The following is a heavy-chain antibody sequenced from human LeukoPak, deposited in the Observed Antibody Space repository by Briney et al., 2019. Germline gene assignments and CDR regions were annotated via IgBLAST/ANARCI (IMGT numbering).Heavy chain of an antibody. CDR1: GFTFSNYA. Sequence: PGGSLRLSCAASGFTFSNYAMSWVRQAPGKGLEWVSAINDSGGSTFYADSVKGRFTISRDNSRNTVYLQMDNLRAGDTAVYYCARDAGVPGVIVGYFDYWGQGSLVPVSS. CDR2: INDSGGST. D-gene: IGHD3-10*01. CDR3: ARDAGVPGVIVGYFDY. J-gene: IGHJ4*02. V-gene: IGHV3-23*01.